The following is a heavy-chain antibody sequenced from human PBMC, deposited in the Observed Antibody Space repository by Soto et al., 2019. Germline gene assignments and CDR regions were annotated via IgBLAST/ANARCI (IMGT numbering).Heavy chain of an antibody. CDR1: GGTFSSYA. J-gene: IGHJ6*02. Sequence: ASVKVSCKASGGTFSSYAISWVRQAPGQGLEWMGGIIPIFGTANYAQKFQGRVTVTADESTSTAYMELSSLRSEDTAVYYCARGTKYQVLYAYSYGMDVWGQGTTVTVSS. CDR3: ARGTKYQVLYAYSYGMDV. CDR2: IIPIFGTA. V-gene: IGHV1-69*13. D-gene: IGHD2-2*02.